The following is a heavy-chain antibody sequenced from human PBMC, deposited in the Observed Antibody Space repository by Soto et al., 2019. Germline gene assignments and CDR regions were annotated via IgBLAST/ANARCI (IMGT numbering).Heavy chain of an antibody. J-gene: IGHJ6*02. CDR3: AGRPTNFGRVGYYGMDV. D-gene: IGHD3-3*01. CDR1: GFTFSSYG. CDR2: ISYDGSNK. V-gene: IGHV3-30*03. Sequence: QVQLVESGGGVVQPGRSLRLSCAASGFTFSSYGMHWVRQAPGKGLEWVAVISYDGSNKYYADSVKGRFTISRDNSKNTLYLQMISLRAEDTAVYYCAGRPTNFGRVGYYGMDVWGQGTTVTVSS.